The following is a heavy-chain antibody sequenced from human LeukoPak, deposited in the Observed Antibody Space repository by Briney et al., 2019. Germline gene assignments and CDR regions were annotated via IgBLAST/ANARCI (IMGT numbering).Heavy chain of an antibody. Sequence: GGSLRLSCAASGFTFSSYAMSWVRQAPGKGLEWVSAISGSGGSTYYADSVKGRFTISRDNSKNTLYLQMNSLRAEDTAVYYCAKEYCSGGSCYAYFDYWGQGTLVTVSS. CDR2: ISGSGGST. D-gene: IGHD2-15*01. CDR3: AKEYCSGGSCYAYFDY. J-gene: IGHJ4*02. CDR1: GFTFSSYA. V-gene: IGHV3-23*01.